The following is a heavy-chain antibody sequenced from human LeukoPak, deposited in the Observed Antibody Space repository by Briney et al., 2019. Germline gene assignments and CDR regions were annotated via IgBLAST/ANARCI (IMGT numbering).Heavy chain of an antibody. J-gene: IGHJ3*02. Sequence: SETLSLTCAVYGGSFSGYYWSWIRQPPGKGLEWIGEINHSGSTNYNPSLKSRVTISVDTSKNQFSLKLSSVTAADTAVYYCARGPRRITIFRVVIIQEDAFDIWGRGTMVTVSS. CDR2: INHSGST. D-gene: IGHD3-3*01. CDR1: GGSFSGYY. V-gene: IGHV4-34*01. CDR3: ARGPRRITIFRVVIIQEDAFDI.